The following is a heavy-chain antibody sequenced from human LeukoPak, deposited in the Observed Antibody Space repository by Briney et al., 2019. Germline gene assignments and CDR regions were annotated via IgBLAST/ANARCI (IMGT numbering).Heavy chain of an antibody. Sequence: KPSETLSLTCAVYGGSFSGYYWSWIRQPPGKGLEWIGEINHSGSTNHNPSLKSRVTISVDTSKNQFSLKLSSVTAADTAVYYCASITIFGVVPTTTWFDPWGQGTLVTVSS. CDR2: INHSGST. V-gene: IGHV4-34*01. J-gene: IGHJ5*02. CDR1: GGSFSGYY. D-gene: IGHD3-3*01. CDR3: ASITIFGVVPTTTWFDP.